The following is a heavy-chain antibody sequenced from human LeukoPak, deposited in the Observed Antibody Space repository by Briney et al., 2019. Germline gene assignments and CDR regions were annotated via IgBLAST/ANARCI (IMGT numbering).Heavy chain of an antibody. V-gene: IGHV1-3*01. D-gene: IGHD3-10*01. CDR2: INAGNGNT. Sequence: GASVKVSCKASGYTFTSYAMHRVRQAPGQRLEWMGWINAGNGNTKYSQKFQGRVTITRDTSASTAYMELSSLRSEDTAVYYCARGVTMVREPFDYWGQGTLVTVSS. CDR3: ARGVTMVREPFDY. J-gene: IGHJ4*02. CDR1: GYTFTSYA.